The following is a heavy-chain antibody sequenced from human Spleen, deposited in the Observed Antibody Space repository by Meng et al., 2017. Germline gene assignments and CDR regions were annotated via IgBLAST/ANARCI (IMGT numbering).Heavy chain of an antibody. CDR2: INHSGST. CDR3: ARGPTTMAHDIDY. V-gene: IGHV4-34*01. CDR1: GGSFSGYY. D-gene: IGHD4-11*01. Sequence: QLHWQEAGHALVKPSEALSPSCTGSGGSFSGYYWSWIRQPPGKGLEWIGEINHSGSTNYNPSLESRATISVDTSQNNLSLKLSSVTAADSAVYYCARGPTTMAHDIDYWGQGTLVTVSS. J-gene: IGHJ4*02.